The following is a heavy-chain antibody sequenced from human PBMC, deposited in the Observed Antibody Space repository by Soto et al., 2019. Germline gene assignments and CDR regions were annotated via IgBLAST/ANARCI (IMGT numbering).Heavy chain of an antibody. Sequence: GSSVKVSCKASGYTFTSYDSNWVRQATGQGLEWMGWMNPNSGNTGYAQKFQGRVTMARNTSISTAYMELSSLRSEDTAVYYCARTLVGATTPFDYWGQGTLVTV. D-gene: IGHD1-26*01. CDR2: MNPNSGNT. CDR1: GYTFTSYD. V-gene: IGHV1-8*01. CDR3: ARTLVGATTPFDY. J-gene: IGHJ4*02.